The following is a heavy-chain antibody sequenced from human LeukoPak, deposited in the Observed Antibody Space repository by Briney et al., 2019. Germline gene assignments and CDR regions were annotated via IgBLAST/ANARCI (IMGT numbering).Heavy chain of an antibody. D-gene: IGHD5-24*01. Sequence: SETLSLTCTVSGGSISSGDYYWSWIRQPPGKGLEWIGYIYYSGSTYYNPSLKSRVTISVDTSKNQFSLKLSSVTAADTAVYYCARGRVQSWGWLSQGWSVRFDPWGQGTLVTVSS. CDR1: GGSISSGDYY. J-gene: IGHJ5*02. V-gene: IGHV4-30-4*01. CDR2: IYYSGST. CDR3: ARGRVQSWGWLSQGWSVRFDP.